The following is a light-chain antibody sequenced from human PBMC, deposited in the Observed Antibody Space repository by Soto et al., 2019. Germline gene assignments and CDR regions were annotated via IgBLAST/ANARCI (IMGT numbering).Light chain of an antibody. J-gene: IGLJ1*01. CDR2: EVS. CDR1: SSDVGGYNY. V-gene: IGLV2-14*01. Sequence: QSVLTQPASVSGSPGQSVTISCTGTSSDVGGYNYVSWYHQHPGKAPKLMIYEVSNRPSGVSNRFSGSKSGNTASLTISGLXAEDEADYYCSSYTSSSTLYVFGTGTKVTVL. CDR3: SSYTSSSTLYV.